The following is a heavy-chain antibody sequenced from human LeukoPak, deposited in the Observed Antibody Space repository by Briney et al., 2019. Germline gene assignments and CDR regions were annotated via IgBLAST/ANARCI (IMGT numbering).Heavy chain of an antibody. Sequence: SETLSLTCTVSGGSISSYYCSWIRQPPGKGLEWIGEIYHSGSTNYNPSLKSRVTISVDKSKNQFSLKLSSVTAADTAVYYCARATVAGIDYWGQGTLVTVSS. CDR2: IYHSGST. CDR1: GGSISSYY. J-gene: IGHJ4*02. D-gene: IGHD6-19*01. CDR3: ARATVAGIDY. V-gene: IGHV4-59*12.